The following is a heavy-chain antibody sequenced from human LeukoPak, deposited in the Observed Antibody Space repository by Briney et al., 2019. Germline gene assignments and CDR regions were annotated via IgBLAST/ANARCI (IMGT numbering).Heavy chain of an antibody. CDR1: GFSISSSSYY. Sequence: SETLSLTCTVSGFSISSSSYYWGWIRQPPGKGLEWIGSIYYSGSTYYHPSLKSRVTISVDTSKNQFSLKLSTVTAADTAVYYCARGEGYGDYLNYWCQGTLVTVAS. D-gene: IGHD4-17*01. J-gene: IGHJ4*02. CDR2: IYYSGST. CDR3: ARGEGYGDYLNY. V-gene: IGHV4-39*01.